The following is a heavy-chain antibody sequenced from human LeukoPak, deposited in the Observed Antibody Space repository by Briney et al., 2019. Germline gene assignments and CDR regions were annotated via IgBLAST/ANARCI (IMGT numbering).Heavy chain of an antibody. J-gene: IGHJ4*02. V-gene: IGHV4-4*07. Sequence: SETLSLTCSVSGASITGYYWSWIRQPAGKGLEWIGRIYTSGSTNYNPSLKSRVTMSVDTSKNQFSLKLSSVTAADTAVYYCARDRLTTGTNYFDYWGQGTLVTVSS. D-gene: IGHD3-22*01. CDR3: ARDRLTTGTNYFDY. CDR1: GASITGYY. CDR2: IYTSGST.